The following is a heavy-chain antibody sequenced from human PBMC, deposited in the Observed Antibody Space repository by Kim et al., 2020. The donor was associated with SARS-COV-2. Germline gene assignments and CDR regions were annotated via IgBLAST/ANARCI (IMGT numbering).Heavy chain of an antibody. Sequence: SETLSLTCTVSGGSISSSYWSWIRQPPGKGLEWIGYMYYIGSATYNPSLKSRVTISVETSTNQFSLRLRSVTAEDTAVFFCSRVREGGSSWLYFDYWGQG. CDR3: SRVREGGSSWLYFDY. J-gene: IGHJ4*02. CDR1: GGSISSSY. CDR2: MYYIGSA. D-gene: IGHD6-13*01. V-gene: IGHV4-59*01.